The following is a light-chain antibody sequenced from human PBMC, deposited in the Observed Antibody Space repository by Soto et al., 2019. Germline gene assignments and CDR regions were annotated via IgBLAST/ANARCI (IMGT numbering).Light chain of an antibody. CDR1: SSDIGAGYH. Sequence: QSVLTQPPSGSGAPGQRVTISCTGSSSDIGAGYHVHWYQQLPGTAPKLLIYGNNNRPSGVPDRFSGSKSGTSASLAITGLQAEDEANYYCQSYDSSLSGSVFGGGTKLTLL. V-gene: IGLV1-40*01. CDR3: QSYDSSLSGSV. CDR2: GNN. J-gene: IGLJ3*02.